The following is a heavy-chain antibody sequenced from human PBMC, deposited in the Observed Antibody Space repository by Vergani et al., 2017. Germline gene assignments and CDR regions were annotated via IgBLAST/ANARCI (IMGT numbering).Heavy chain of an antibody. V-gene: IGHV3-23*04. CDR2: ISGSGGST. J-gene: IGHJ4*02. Sequence: VQLVESGGGVVQPGRSLRLSCAASGFTFSSYAMSWVRQAPGKGLEWVSAISGSGGSTYYADSVKGRFTISRDNSKNTLYLQMNSLRAEDTAVYYCAKMYSSSSYYFDYWGQGTLVTVSS. D-gene: IGHD6-13*01. CDR3: AKMYSSSSYYFDY. CDR1: GFTFSSYA.